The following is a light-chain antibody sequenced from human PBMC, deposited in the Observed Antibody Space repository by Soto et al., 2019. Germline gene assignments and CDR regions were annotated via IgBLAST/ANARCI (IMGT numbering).Light chain of an antibody. J-gene: IGKJ5*01. Sequence: EIVLTQSPGTLSLSPGERATLSCRASQSVSSNLAWYQQKPGQAPRLLIYGASTRATGIPARFSGSGSGTEFTLTISSLQSEDFAVYYCQQDYNLPFTFGQGTRLEIK. V-gene: IGKV3-15*01. CDR2: GAS. CDR3: QQDYNLPFT. CDR1: QSVSSN.